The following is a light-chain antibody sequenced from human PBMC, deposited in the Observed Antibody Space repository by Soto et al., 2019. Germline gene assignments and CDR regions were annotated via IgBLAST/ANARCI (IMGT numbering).Light chain of an antibody. CDR1: QSVGSN. CDR2: GAS. V-gene: IGKV3-20*01. J-gene: IGKJ1*01. Sequence: EIVMTQSPATLSVSPGERATLSCRASQSVGSNLAWYQQKPGQAPRLLIYGASSRATGIPDRFSGSGSGTDFTLTISRLEPEDFAVYYCQQYGISPSWTFGQGTKVEIK. CDR3: QQYGISPSWT.